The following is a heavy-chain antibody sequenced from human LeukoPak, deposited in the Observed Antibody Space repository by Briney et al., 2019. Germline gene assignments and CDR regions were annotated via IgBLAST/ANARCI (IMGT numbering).Heavy chain of an antibody. CDR3: ARRYYYGSGNYYFDY. Sequence: GESLKISCKGSGYSFTNYWIGWVRQMPGKGLEWMGIIYPSDSDTKYNPSFQGQVTISADKSISTAYLQWSSLKASDTAMYYCARRYYYGSGNYYFDYWGQGTLVTVSS. V-gene: IGHV5-51*01. D-gene: IGHD3-10*01. CDR2: IYPSDSDT. J-gene: IGHJ4*02. CDR1: GYSFTNYW.